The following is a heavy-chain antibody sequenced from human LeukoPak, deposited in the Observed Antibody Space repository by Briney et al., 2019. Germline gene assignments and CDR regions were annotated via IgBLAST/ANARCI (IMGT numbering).Heavy chain of an antibody. V-gene: IGHV3-21*01. D-gene: IGHD6-13*01. J-gene: IGHJ6*02. CDR2: ISSSSSYI. CDR3: ARDESEQQLVLYYGMDV. CDR1: GFTFSSYA. Sequence: PGGSLRLSCAASGFTFSSYAMAWVRQAPGKGLEWVSSISSSSSYIYYADSVKGRFTIARDNAKNSLYLQMNSLRAEDTAVYYCARDESEQQLVLYYGMDVWGQGTTVTVSS.